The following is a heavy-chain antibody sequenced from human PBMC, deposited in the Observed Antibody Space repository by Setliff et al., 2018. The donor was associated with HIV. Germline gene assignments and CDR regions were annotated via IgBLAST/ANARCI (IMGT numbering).Heavy chain of an antibody. V-gene: IGHV4-34*01. CDR3: ATGITMAPDY. CDR2: INHSGST. J-gene: IGHJ4*02. Sequence: SETLSLTCAVYGESFSGYFWSWIRQPPGKGLEWIGEINHSGSTNYNPSLKSRVSISVATSKNQFPLKLTSVTAADTAVYYCATGITMAPDYWGQGSLVTVSS. D-gene: IGHD1-20*01. CDR1: GESFSGYF.